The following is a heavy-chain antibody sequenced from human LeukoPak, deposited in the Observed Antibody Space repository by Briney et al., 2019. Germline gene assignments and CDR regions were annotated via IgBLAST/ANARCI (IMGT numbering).Heavy chain of an antibody. V-gene: IGHV3-23*01. J-gene: IGHJ4*02. CDR2: ISGSGGST. Sequence: GGSLRLSCAASGFTFSDHYMSWVRQAPGKGLEWVSAISGSGGSTYYADSVKGRFTISRDNSKNTLYLQMNSLRAEDTAVYFCAKSRSGSANWALQIFDNWGQGTLVTVSS. D-gene: IGHD1-1*01. CDR3: AKSRSGSANWALQIFDN. CDR1: GFTFSDHY.